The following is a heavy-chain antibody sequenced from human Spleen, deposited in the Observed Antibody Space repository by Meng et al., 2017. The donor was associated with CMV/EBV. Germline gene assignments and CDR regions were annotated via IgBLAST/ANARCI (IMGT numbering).Heavy chain of an antibody. Sequence: FSDYYMMWSRQAPGKGLEWVSYISSSGSTIYYADSVKGRFTISRDNAKKSLYLQMNSLRAEDTAVYYCARDNWDIVVVPAANNWFDPWGQGTLVTVSS. CDR3: ARDNWDIVVVPAANNWFDP. V-gene: IGHV3-11*04. CDR2: ISSSGSTI. J-gene: IGHJ5*02. CDR1: FSDYY. D-gene: IGHD2-2*01.